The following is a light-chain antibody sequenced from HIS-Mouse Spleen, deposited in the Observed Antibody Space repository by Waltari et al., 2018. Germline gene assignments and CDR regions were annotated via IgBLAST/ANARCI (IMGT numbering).Light chain of an antibody. CDR3: QQYYSTPPT. J-gene: IGKJ1*01. CDR2: WAS. Sequence: DIVMTQSPASLAVSLGERATINCKSSQGVLYSSNNKNYLAWYQQKPGQPPKLLIYWASTRESGVPDRFSGSGSGTDFTLTISSLQAEDVAVYYCQQYYSTPPTFGQGTKVEIK. V-gene: IGKV4-1*01. CDR1: QGVLYSSNNKNY.